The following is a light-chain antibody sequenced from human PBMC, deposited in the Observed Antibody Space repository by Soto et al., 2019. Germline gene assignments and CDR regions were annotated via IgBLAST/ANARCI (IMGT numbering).Light chain of an antibody. V-gene: IGLV4-69*02. CDR1: SGHSSYA. CDR2: LNSDGSH. Sequence: QPVLTQSPSASASLGASVKLTCTLSSGHSSYAIAWHQQQPEKGPRFLMKLNSDGSHTKGDGIPDRFSGSSSGAERYLTISSLQSDDEADYYCQTGGTGTYVFGTGTKVTVL. J-gene: IGLJ1*01. CDR3: QTGGTGTYV.